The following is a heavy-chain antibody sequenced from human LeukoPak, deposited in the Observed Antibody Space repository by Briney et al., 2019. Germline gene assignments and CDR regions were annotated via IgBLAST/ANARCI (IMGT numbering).Heavy chain of an antibody. CDR3: ARGEIEESRNCSGGSCYLDFDP. J-gene: IGHJ5*02. D-gene: IGHD2-15*01. V-gene: IGHV3-9*01. CDR2: ISWNSGSI. CDR1: GFTFDDYA. Sequence: PGGSLRLSCAASGFTFDDYAMHWVRQAPGKGLEWVSGISWNSGSIGYADSVKGRFTISRDNAKNSLYLQMNSLRAEDTALYHCARGEIEESRNCSGGSCYLDFDPWGQGTLVTVSS.